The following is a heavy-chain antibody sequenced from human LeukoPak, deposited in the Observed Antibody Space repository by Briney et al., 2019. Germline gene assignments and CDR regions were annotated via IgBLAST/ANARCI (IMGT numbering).Heavy chain of an antibody. CDR2: FDPEDGET. V-gene: IGHV1-24*01. Sequence: ASVKVSCKVSGYTLTELSMHWVRQAPGKGLEWMGGFDPEDGETIYAQKFQGRVTMTEDTSTDTAYMELSSLRSEDTAVYYCARAPEPYYYDSSGYYGNGWGQGTLVTVSS. CDR1: GYTLTELS. CDR3: ARAPEPYYYDSSGYYGNG. D-gene: IGHD3-22*01. J-gene: IGHJ4*02.